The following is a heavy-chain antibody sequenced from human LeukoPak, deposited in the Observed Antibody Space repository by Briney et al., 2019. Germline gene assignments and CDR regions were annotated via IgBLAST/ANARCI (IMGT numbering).Heavy chain of an antibody. CDR3: ARDRGDSSGYYYDPFDY. Sequence: GGSLRLSCAASGFTFSSYAMHWDRQAPGKGLEWVAVISYDGSNKYYADSVKGRFTISRDNSKNTLYLQMNSLRAEDTAVYYCARDRGDSSGYYYDPFDYWGQGTLVTVSS. CDR2: ISYDGSNK. J-gene: IGHJ4*02. V-gene: IGHV3-30-3*01. D-gene: IGHD3-22*01. CDR1: GFTFSSYA.